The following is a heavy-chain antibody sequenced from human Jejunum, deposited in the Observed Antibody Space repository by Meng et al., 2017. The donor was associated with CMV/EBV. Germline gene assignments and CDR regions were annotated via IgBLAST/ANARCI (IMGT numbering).Heavy chain of an antibody. J-gene: IGHJ4*02. CDR1: GFAFNKYA. Sequence: AASGFAFNKYAIHWVPQAPGKGLEWVTLISYDGSNKFYADSVKGRFTISRDNSKNTVYVQMNSLRVEDTAMYFCARGYNYGPHDYWGQGTLVTVSS. CDR3: ARGYNYGPHDY. CDR2: ISYDGSNK. D-gene: IGHD5-18*01. V-gene: IGHV3-30-3*01.